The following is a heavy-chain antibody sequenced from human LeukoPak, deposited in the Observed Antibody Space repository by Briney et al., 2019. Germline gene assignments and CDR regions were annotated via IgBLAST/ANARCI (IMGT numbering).Heavy chain of an antibody. J-gene: IGHJ4*02. D-gene: IGHD2-2*03. Sequence: GGSLRLSCAASGFTFSSYSMNWVRQAPGKGLEWVSSISSSSSYIYYADSVKGRFTISRDNAKNSLCLQMNSLRAEDTAVYYCARLDIVVVPAAQSLDYWGQGTLVTVSS. CDR2: ISSSSSYI. CDR3: ARLDIVVVPAAQSLDY. V-gene: IGHV3-21*01. CDR1: GFTFSSYS.